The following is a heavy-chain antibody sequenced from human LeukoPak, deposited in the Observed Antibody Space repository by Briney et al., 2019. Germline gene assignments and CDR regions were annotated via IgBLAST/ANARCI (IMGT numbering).Heavy chain of an antibody. CDR2: IYYSGST. CDR3: ARDRSRLARYFDWSQAHYFDY. V-gene: IGHV4-39*07. CDR1: GGSISSSSYY. J-gene: IGHJ4*02. D-gene: IGHD3-9*01. Sequence: SETLSLTCTVSGGSISSSSYYWGWIRQPPGKGLEWIGSIYYSGSTYYNPSLKSRVTISVDTSKNQFSLKLSSVTAADTAVYYCARDRSRLARYFDWSQAHYFDYWGQGTLVTVSS.